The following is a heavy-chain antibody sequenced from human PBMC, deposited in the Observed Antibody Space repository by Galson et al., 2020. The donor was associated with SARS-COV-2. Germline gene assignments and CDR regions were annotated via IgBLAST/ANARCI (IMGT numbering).Heavy chain of an antibody. V-gene: IGHV3-33*01. J-gene: IGHJ4*02. Sequence: GESLKISCAASGFTFSDHAMHWVRQAPGKGLEWVAQIYFDGSEKYYGDSVKGRFTISRDSSKNTVYLQMNNLRADDTAVYYCARDGQSSSGWAFAYWGQGTLLTVS. D-gene: IGHD6-19*01. CDR3: ARDGQSSSGWAFAY. CDR2: IYFDGSEK. CDR1: GFTFSDHA.